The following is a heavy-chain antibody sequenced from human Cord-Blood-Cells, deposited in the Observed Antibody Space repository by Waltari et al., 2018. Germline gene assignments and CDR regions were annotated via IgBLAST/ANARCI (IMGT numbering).Heavy chain of an antibody. Sequence: QVQLQQWGAGLLKPWVTLSLTCAVYGGSFSGYYWSWIRSPPGKGLEWIGEINHSGSTNYNPSLKSRVTISVDTSKNQFSLKLSSVTAADTAVYYCATVNYDILTGYYKFDYWGQGTLVTVSS. V-gene: IGHV4-34*01. CDR2: INHSGST. J-gene: IGHJ4*02. CDR3: ATVNYDILTGYYKFDY. D-gene: IGHD3-9*01. CDR1: GGSFSGYY.